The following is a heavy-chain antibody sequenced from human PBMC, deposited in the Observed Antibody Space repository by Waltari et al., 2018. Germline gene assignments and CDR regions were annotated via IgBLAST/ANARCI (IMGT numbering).Heavy chain of an antibody. J-gene: IGHJ5*02. CDR2: IYYSGST. CDR3: ARRGGLTREEDWFDP. V-gene: IGHV4-39*01. Sequence: QLQLQESGPGLVKPSETLSLTCTVPGGSISSSSYYWGWIRKPPGKGLEWIGSIYYSGSTYYNPSLKSRVTISVDTSKNQFSLKLSSVTAADTAVYYCARRGGLTREEDWFDPWGQGTLVTVSS. CDR1: GGSISSSSYY. D-gene: IGHD1-26*01.